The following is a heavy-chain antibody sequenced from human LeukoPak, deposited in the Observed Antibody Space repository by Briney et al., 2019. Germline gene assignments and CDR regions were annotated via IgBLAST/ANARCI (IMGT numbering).Heavy chain of an antibody. CDR3: AKGYSSSWHYFDY. CDR1: AFTFSSSA. D-gene: IGHD6-13*01. Sequence: GGSLRLSCAASAFTFSSSAMSWVRQAPGKGLEWVSAISGRGHRTFYADSVKGRFTISRDNSKNTLYLQMNSLRAEDTAVYYCAKGYSSSWHYFDYWDQGTRVTVSS. CDR2: ISGRGHRT. J-gene: IGHJ4*02. V-gene: IGHV3-23*01.